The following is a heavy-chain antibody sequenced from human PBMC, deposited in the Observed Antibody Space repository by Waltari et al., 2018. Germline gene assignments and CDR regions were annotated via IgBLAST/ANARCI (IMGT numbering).Heavy chain of an antibody. V-gene: IGHV1-2*06. D-gene: IGHD4-17*01. CDR1: GYTFTGYY. CDR2: INPNSGGT. CDR3: ARDYGGNSVYSLGFDY. Sequence: QVQLVQSGAEVKKPGASVKVSCKASGYTFTGYYMHWVRKAPGQGLEWMGRINPNSGGTNYAQKFQGRVTMTRDTSISTAYMELSRLRSDDTAVYYCARDYGGNSVYSLGFDYWGQGTLVTVSS. J-gene: IGHJ4*02.